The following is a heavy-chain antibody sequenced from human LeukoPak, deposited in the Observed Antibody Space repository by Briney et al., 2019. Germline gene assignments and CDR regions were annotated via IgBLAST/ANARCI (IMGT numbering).Heavy chain of an antibody. Sequence: GGSLRLSCAASGFNFGSYSMTWVRQAPGKGLEWVSVMSADSATTFYADSVKGRFTISRDNAKNSLYLQMNSLRAEDTAVYYCARVRMVRGVITYDAFDIWGQGTMVTVSS. CDR1: GFNFGSYS. D-gene: IGHD3-10*01. CDR3: ARVRMVRGVITYDAFDI. J-gene: IGHJ3*02. CDR2: MSADSATT. V-gene: IGHV3-21*01.